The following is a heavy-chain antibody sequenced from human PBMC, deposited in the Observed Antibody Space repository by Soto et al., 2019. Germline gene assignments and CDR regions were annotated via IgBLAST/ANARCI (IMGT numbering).Heavy chain of an antibody. CDR1: GGTFSSYP. CDR2: IIPILGIA. Sequence: QVQLVQSGAEVKKPGSSVKVSCKASGGTFSSYPISWVRQAPGQGLEWMGRIIPILGIANYAQKFQGRVTITADKSTSTAYMELSSLRSEDTAVYYCATWGVAGYYFDYWGQGTLVTVSS. J-gene: IGHJ4*02. V-gene: IGHV1-69*02. D-gene: IGHD6-19*01. CDR3: ATWGVAGYYFDY.